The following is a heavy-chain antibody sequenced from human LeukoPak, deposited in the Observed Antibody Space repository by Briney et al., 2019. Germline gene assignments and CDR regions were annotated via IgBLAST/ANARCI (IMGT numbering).Heavy chain of an antibody. CDR3: VRGGYYLDY. CDR1: GFTFNTYW. J-gene: IGHJ4*02. CDR2: MKQDGSEI. V-gene: IGHV3-7*01. Sequence: QPGGSLRLSCAASGFTFNTYWMSWVRQAPGKGLEWVANMKQDGSEIYYVDSVRGRFSISRDNAKNSLYLQMNSLRDEDTAVYFCVRGGYYLDYWGQGTLVTVSS.